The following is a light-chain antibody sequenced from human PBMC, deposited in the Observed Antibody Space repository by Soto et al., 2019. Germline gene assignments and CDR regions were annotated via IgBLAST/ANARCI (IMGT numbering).Light chain of an antibody. Sequence: EIVLTQSPGTLSLSPGERATLSCRASQSVGSTYLAWYQQKPGQAPRLLIYGASTRATGIPDRFSGSGSGTDFTLAISRLVPEDFAVYYCQQYTSSPWTFGQGTKVEVK. J-gene: IGKJ1*01. V-gene: IGKV3-20*01. CDR2: GAS. CDR1: QSVGSTY. CDR3: QQYTSSPWT.